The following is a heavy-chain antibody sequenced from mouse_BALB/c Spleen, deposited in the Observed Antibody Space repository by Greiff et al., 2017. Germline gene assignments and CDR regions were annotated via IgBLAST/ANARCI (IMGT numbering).Heavy chain of an antibody. CDR1: GFTFSNYW. J-gene: IGHJ1*01. D-gene: IGHD1-1*01. Sequence: EVKVVESGGGLVQPGGSMKLSCVASGFTFSNYWMNWVRQSPEKGLEWVAEIRLKSNNYATHYAESVKGRFTISRDDSKSSVYLQMNNLRAEDTGIYYCTRGYGSSYWYFDVWGAGTTVTVSS. CDR2: IRLKSNNYAT. V-gene: IGHV6-6*02. CDR3: TRGYGSSYWYFDV.